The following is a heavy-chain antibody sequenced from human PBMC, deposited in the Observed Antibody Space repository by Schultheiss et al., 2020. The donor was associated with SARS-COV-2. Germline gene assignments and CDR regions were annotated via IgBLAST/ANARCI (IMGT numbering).Heavy chain of an antibody. J-gene: IGHJ4*02. V-gene: IGHV3-30-3*01. CDR3: ARGGGGYAFLDN. CDR1: GFTFSSYA. D-gene: IGHD5-12*01. CDR2: ISYDGSNK. Sequence: GGSLRLSCAASGFTFSSYAMHWVRQAPGKGLEWVAVISYDGSNKYYADSVKGRFTISRDNSKNTLYLQMNSLRADDTAVYYCARGGGGYAFLDNWGQGTLVTVSS.